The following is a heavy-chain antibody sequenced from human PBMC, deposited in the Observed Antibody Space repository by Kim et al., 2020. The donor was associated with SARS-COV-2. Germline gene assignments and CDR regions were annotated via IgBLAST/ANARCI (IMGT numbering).Heavy chain of an antibody. V-gene: IGHV3-23*01. CDR3: AKVPEYYYDSSGFRYHYYYYYGMDV. D-gene: IGHD3-22*01. CDR2: ISGSGGST. CDR1: GFTFSSYA. Sequence: GGSLRLSCAASGFTFSSYAMSWVRQAPGKGLEWVSAISGSGGSTYYADSVKGRFTISRDNSKNTLYLQMNSLRAEDTAVYYCAKVPEYYYDSSGFRYHYYYYYGMDVWGQGTTVTVSS. J-gene: IGHJ6*02.